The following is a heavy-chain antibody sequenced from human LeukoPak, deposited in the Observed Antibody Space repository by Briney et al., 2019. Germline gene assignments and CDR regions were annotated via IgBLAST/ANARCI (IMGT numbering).Heavy chain of an antibody. D-gene: IGHD3-9*01. Sequence: TGGSLRLSCAASGFTFSSYAMSWVRQAPGKGLEWVSTISGSGGRTFYADSVKGRFTISRDNSKNTLYLQMNSLRAEDTAVYYCAKGTAEATGMVDYWGQGTLVTVSS. CDR3: AKGTAEATGMVDY. CDR2: ISGSGGRT. CDR1: GFTFSSYA. J-gene: IGHJ4*02. V-gene: IGHV3-23*01.